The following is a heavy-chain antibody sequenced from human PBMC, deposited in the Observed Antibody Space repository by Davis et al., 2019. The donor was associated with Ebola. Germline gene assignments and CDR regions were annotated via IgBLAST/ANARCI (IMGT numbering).Heavy chain of an antibody. J-gene: IGHJ4*02. CDR2: ISSKGGYT. Sequence: GESLKISCATSGFTFSDYYMTWIRQAPGKGLEWISYISSKGGYTNYADSVKGRFTISRDNANNSLFLQMDGLRAEDTAVYYCARRSGYWGQGTLVTVSS. CDR1: GFTFSDYY. V-gene: IGHV3-11*03. CDR3: ARRSGY.